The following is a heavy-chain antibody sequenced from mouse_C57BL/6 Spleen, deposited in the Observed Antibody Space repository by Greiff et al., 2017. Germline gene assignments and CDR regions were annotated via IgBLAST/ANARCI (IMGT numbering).Heavy chain of an antibody. Sequence: VQLQQSGPELVKPGASVKISCTASGYTFTDYYMNWVKQSHGKSLEWIGDINPNNGGTSYNQKFTGKATLTVDKSSSTAYLELRSLTSDDSAVYYCAGWEDYWGQGTSVTVSS. J-gene: IGHJ4*01. CDR3: AGWEDY. CDR1: GYTFTDYY. D-gene: IGHD4-1*01. V-gene: IGHV1-26*01. CDR2: INPNNGGT.